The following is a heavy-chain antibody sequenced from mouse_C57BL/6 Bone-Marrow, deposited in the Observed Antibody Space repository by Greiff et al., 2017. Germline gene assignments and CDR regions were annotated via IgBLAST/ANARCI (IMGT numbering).Heavy chain of an antibody. J-gene: IGHJ4*01. D-gene: IGHD1-1*01. CDR1: GYSFTGYY. CDR3: ARYPLYYGAMDY. Sequence: VQLKESGPELVKPGASVKISCKASGYSFTGYYMNWVKQSPEKSLEWIGEINPSTGGTTYNQKFKAKATLTVDKSSSTAYMQLKSLTSEDSAVYYCARYPLYYGAMDYWGQGTSVTVSS. CDR2: INPSTGGT. V-gene: IGHV1-42*01.